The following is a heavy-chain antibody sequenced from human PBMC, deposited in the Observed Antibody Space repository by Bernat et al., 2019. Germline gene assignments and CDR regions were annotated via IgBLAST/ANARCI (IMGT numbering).Heavy chain of an antibody. D-gene: IGHD3-3*01. CDR2: ISYDGSNK. Sequence: QVQLVESGGGVVQPGRSLRLSCAASGFTFSSYGMHGVRQAPGKGLEWVAVISYDGSNKYYADSVKARFTISRDNSKNTLYLQMNSLRAEDTAVYYCAKDAGGDYDFWSGYSDWFDPWGQGTLVTVSS. V-gene: IGHV3-30*18. CDR3: AKDAGGDYDFWSGYSDWFDP. CDR1: GFTFSSYG. J-gene: IGHJ5*02.